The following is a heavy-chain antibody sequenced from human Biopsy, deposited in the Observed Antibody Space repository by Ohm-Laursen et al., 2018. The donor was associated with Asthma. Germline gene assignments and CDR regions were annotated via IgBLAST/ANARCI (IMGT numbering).Heavy chain of an antibody. CDR1: GFTFSNYG. CDR3: AKDVFPGWELRRGPDY. D-gene: IGHD1-26*01. CDR2: ISFDGSNK. J-gene: IGHJ4*02. Sequence: SLRLSCSASGFTFSNYGMHWVRQAPGKGLEWVAVISFDGSNKDFADSVKGRFTISRDNSKNTMYLEMNSPRAEDTAVYYCAKDVFPGWELRRGPDYWGQGTLVTVSS. V-gene: IGHV3-30*18.